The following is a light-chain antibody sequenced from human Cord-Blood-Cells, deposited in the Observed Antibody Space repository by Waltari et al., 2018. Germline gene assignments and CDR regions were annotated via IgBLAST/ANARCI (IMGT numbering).Light chain of an antibody. Sequence: QSALTQPASVSGSPGQSITISCTGTSSDVGGYNYVSWYQQHPGKAPKRMIYDVSNRPSGVSSRFSGSKSGNTSSLTISGLQAEDEADYYCSSYTSSSTLVFGTGTKVTVL. CDR1: SSDVGGYNY. J-gene: IGLJ1*01. V-gene: IGLV2-14*01. CDR2: DVS. CDR3: SSYTSSSTLV.